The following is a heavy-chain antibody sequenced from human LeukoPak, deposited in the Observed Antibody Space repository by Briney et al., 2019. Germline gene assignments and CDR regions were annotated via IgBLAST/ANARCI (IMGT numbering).Heavy chain of an antibody. CDR3: AKGGWYYLDY. CDR1: GFTFIDYG. J-gene: IGHJ4*02. V-gene: IGHV3-48*04. Sequence: GTSLRLSCAASGFTFIDYGMHWVRQAPGKGLEWVSYISSSSSTIYYADSVKGRFTISRDNAKNSLYPQMNSLRAEDTAVYYCAKGGWYYLDYWGQGTLVTVSS. D-gene: IGHD6-19*01. CDR2: ISSSSSTI.